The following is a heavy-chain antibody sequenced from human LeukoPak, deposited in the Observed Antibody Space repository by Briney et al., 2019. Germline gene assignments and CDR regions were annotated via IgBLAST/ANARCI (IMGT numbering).Heavy chain of an antibody. CDR3: ARGEDYYDSSGLRHYYFDY. V-gene: IGHV1-46*01. CDR2: INPSGGST. D-gene: IGHD3-22*01. Sequence: ASVKVSCKASGYTFTSYYMHWVRQAPGQGLEWMGIINPSGGSTPHAQKFQGRVTMTTDTSTSTAYMELRSLRSDDTAVYYCARGEDYYDSSGLRHYYFDYWGQGTLVTVSS. J-gene: IGHJ4*02. CDR1: GYTFTSYY.